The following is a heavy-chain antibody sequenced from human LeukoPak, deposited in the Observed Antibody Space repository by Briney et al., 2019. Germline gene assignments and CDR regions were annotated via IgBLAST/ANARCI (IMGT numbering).Heavy chain of an antibody. CDR3: ARGVSIAVAGVDY. Sequence: GASVKVSCKASGYSFTDYYMHWVRQAPGQGLEWMGWINPNSGGTNYARKFQGRVTMTRDTSISTAYMELSRLTSDDTAVYYCARGVSIAVAGVDYWGQGTLVTVSS. D-gene: IGHD6-19*01. J-gene: IGHJ4*02. V-gene: IGHV1-2*02. CDR1: GYSFTDYY. CDR2: INPNSGGT.